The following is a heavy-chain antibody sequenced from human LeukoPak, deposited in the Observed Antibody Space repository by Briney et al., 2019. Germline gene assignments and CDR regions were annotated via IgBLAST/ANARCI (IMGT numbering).Heavy chain of an antibody. CDR2: INHSGST. Sequence: SETLSFTCAVYGGSFSGYYWSWIRQPPGKGLEWIGEINHSGSTNYNPSLKSRVTISVDTSKNQFSLKLSSVTAADTAVYYCARVADIVVVPAARRNWFDPWGQGTLVTVSS. CDR3: ARVADIVVVPAARRNWFDP. J-gene: IGHJ5*02. CDR1: GGSFSGYY. D-gene: IGHD2-2*01. V-gene: IGHV4-34*01.